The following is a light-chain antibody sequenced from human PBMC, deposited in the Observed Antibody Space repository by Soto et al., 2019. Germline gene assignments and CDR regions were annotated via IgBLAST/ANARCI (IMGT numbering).Light chain of an antibody. J-gene: IGKJ1*01. CDR2: EAS. CDR3: QQYGTSPRGT. CDR1: QSVLNRY. V-gene: IGKV3-20*01. Sequence: EIVLTQSPGTLSLSSGERASLSCRASQSVLNRYLAWYQQKAGQAPRLVMYEASSRAAGIPDRFIGSGSGTDFTLTITRLEPDDSAVYYCQQYGTSPRGTFGQGTKVEIK.